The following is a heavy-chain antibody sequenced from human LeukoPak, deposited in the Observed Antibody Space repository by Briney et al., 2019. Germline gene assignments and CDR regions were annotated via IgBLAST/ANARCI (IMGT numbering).Heavy chain of an antibody. D-gene: IGHD2/OR15-2a*01. CDR3: AREEYIDAFDI. Sequence: GASVKVSCKASGGTFSSYAISWVRQAPGQGLEWMGRIIPIFGTANYAQKFQGRVTITTDESTSTAYMELSSLRSEDTAVYYCAREEYIDAFDIWVQGTMVTVSS. V-gene: IGHV1-69*05. J-gene: IGHJ3*02. CDR2: IIPIFGTA. CDR1: GGTFSSYA.